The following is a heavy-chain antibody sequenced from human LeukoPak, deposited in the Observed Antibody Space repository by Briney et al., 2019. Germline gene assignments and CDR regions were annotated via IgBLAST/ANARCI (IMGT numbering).Heavy chain of an antibody. CDR3: ATGGKFDFWSGYHIDN. CDR2: ISYDGSNK. D-gene: IGHD3-3*01. J-gene: IGHJ4*02. Sequence: GGSLRLSCEVSVFTFSSNAVHWVRQAPGKGLEWVAVISYDGSNKNFADSVKGRFTVSRDNSKHTLYLHMNSLRSDDTAMYYCATGGKFDFWSGYHIDNWGQGTLVTVSS. CDR1: VFTFSSNA. V-gene: IGHV3-30*04.